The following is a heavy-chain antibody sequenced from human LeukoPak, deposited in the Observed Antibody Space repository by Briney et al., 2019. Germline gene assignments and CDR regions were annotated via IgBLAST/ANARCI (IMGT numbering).Heavy chain of an antibody. V-gene: IGHV3-48*03. CDR2: ISSSGSTI. Sequence: GGSLRLSCAASGFTFSSYEMSWVRQAPGKGLEWVSYISSSGSTIYYADSAKGRFTISRDNAKNSLYLQMNSLRAEDTAVYYCAGQYYDILTGYYDYWGQGTLVTVSS. CDR1: GFTFSSYE. J-gene: IGHJ4*02. D-gene: IGHD3-9*01. CDR3: AGQYYDILTGYYDY.